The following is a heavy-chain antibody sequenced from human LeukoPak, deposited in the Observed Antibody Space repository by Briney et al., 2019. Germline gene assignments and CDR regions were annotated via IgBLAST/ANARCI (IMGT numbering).Heavy chain of an antibody. CDR2: IYYSGST. D-gene: IGHD6-19*01. J-gene: IGHJ4*02. CDR1: GGSISSSSYY. Sequence: SETLSLTCTVSGGSISSSSYYWGWIRQPPGKGLEWIGSIYYSGSTYYNPSLKSRVTISVDTSKNQFSLKLSSVTAADTAVYYCARQGSLGYRSGWYPGHFDYWGQGTLVTVSS. V-gene: IGHV4-39*01. CDR3: ARQGSLGYRSGWYPGHFDY.